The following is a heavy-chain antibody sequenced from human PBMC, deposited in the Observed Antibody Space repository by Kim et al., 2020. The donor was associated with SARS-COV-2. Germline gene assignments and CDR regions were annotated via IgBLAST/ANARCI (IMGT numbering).Heavy chain of an antibody. D-gene: IGHD2-15*01. Sequence: YYAGSVKGRSTIARDNSTNTLYLQMNNLRAEDTAVYYCARSSYYNYGMDVWGQGTTVTVSS. J-gene: IGHJ6*02. V-gene: IGHV3-53*01. CDR3: ARSSYYNYGMDV.